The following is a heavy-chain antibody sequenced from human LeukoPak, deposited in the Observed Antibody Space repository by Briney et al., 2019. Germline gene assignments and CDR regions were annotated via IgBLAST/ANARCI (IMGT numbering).Heavy chain of an antibody. CDR1: GFTFSDYY. J-gene: IGHJ4*02. V-gene: IGHV3-11*01. D-gene: IGHD6-13*01. CDR2: ISSSGSTT. CDR3: AKKDGYTNSWSFDY. Sequence: GGSLRLSCAASGFTFSDYYMNWIRQAPGKGLEWVSSISSSGSTTNYADSAKGRFIISRDNAKNSLYLQMNSLRAEDTAVYYCAKKDGYTNSWSFDYWGQGTLVTVSS.